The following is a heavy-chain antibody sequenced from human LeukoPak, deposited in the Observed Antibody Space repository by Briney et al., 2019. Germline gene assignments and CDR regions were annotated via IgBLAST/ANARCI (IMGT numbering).Heavy chain of an antibody. CDR2: FYHSGNT. CDR1: GLSISSGYN. J-gene: IGHJ3*02. D-gene: IGHD1-1*01. Sequence: PSETLSLTCAVSGLSISSGYNWGWIRQPPVKGLEWIGSFYHSGNTYYNPSLKSRVTISVDTSKNHFSLKLSSVTAADTAVYYCAREVGIATTRDAFDICGQGTMVTVSS. CDR3: AREVGIATTRDAFDI. V-gene: IGHV4-38-2*02.